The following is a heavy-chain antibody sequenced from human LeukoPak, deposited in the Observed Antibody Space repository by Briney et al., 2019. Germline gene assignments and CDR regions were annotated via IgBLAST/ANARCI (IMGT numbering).Heavy chain of an antibody. J-gene: IGHJ4*02. CDR2: IKSKAVGGTI. CDR3: STCGGDCYYNY. V-gene: IGHV3-15*07. CDR1: GFIFSDAW. D-gene: IGHD2-21*02. Sequence: GGSLRLSCAASGFIFSDAWMNWVRQAPGKGLEWVGRIKSKAVGGTINYAAPVKGRFTISRDDSKNTVYLQMDSLKKEDTAVYYCSTCGGDCYYNYWGQGALVTVSS.